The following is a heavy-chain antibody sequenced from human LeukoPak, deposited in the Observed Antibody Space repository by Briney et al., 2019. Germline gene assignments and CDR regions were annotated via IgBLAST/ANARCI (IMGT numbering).Heavy chain of an antibody. CDR3: AKLYYDTSGYTDY. D-gene: IGHD3-22*01. CDR1: GFTFSSYS. Sequence: PGGSLRLSCAASGFTFSSYSMNWVRQAPGKGLEWVSSISSSSSYIYYADSVKGRFTISRDNSKNTLYLQMNSLRAEDTAIYYCAKLYYDTSGYTDYWGQGTLVTVSS. J-gene: IGHJ4*02. CDR2: ISSSSSYI. V-gene: IGHV3-21*04.